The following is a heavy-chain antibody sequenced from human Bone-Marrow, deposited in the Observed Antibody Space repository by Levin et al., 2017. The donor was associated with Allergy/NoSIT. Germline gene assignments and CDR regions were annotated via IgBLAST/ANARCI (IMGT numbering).Heavy chain of an antibody. V-gene: IGHV4-31*03. D-gene: IGHD4-17*01. CDR1: GDSIRSVTYY. CDR3: ARAHDYGDYDAFDV. J-gene: IGHJ3*01. CDR2: AYYSGST. Sequence: PSETLSLTCTVSGDSIRSVTYYWSWIRQHPRTGLEWIAYAYYSGSTYYNPSLKSRVTISVDTSMNQFSLRLTSVTAADTAVYYCARAHDYGDYDAFDVWGQGTMVTVSS.